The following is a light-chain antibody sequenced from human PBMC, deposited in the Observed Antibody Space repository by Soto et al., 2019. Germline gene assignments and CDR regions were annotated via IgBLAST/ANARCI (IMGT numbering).Light chain of an antibody. CDR1: QSISYY. CDR3: QQSSSIPRT. Sequence: DIQMTQSPSSLSASVGDRVTITCRASQSISYYLSWYQLKPGKFPKLLISAASSLQSGVPSRFSGSVYGTDFTLTISSLQPEHFATYYCQQSSSIPRTFGQGTKLEIK. CDR2: AAS. J-gene: IGKJ2*01. V-gene: IGKV1-39*01.